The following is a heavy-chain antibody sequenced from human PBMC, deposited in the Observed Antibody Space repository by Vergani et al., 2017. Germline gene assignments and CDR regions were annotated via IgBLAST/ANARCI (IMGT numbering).Heavy chain of an antibody. CDR3: AREVERISIFGVVRGGFDP. Sequence: QVQLPESGPGLVKPSETLSLTCTVSSGSISGANWYTWVRQSPGKGLEWIGEINYSGRTNYNWDLQNRVVSISLDKPKSQFSLNLSSVTAADTAVYYCAREVERISIFGVVRGGFDPWGQGTLVTVSS. CDR2: INYSGRT. V-gene: IGHV4-4*02. CDR1: SGSISGANW. D-gene: IGHD3-3*01. J-gene: IGHJ5*02.